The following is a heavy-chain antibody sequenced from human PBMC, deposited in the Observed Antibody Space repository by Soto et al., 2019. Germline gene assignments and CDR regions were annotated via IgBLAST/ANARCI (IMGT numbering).Heavy chain of an antibody. V-gene: IGHV4-31*03. CDR3: AHVVPAAVSPLNYYCVDV. J-gene: IGHJ6*03. D-gene: IGHD2-2*01. CDR1: GGSIRSGGYY. CDR2: IYYSGST. Sequence: QVQLQESGPGLVKPSQTLSLTCSVSGGSIRSGGYYWNWIRQHPGKGLEWIGYIYYSGSTYYNPSLKSRVTISVDTSKNHLLLNLRSVTVADTAIYYCAHVVPAAVSPLNYYCVDVWGKGTTVTVSS.